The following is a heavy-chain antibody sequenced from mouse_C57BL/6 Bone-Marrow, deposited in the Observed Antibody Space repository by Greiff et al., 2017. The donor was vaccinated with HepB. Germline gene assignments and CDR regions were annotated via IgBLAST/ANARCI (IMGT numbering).Heavy chain of an antibody. CDR3: ARGVVYAGFDD. CDR1: GYTFTNYS. Sequence: VQLQQSGAELVRPGASVKMSCKASGYTFTNYSISWVKQSTGQGLEWIGVIYPRYGNTNYNEKFKGKATLTVDKSSSTAYMQLSSLTSEDSAVYCCARGVVYAGFDDWGQATSVTVSA. CDR2: IYPRYGNT. J-gene: IGHJ3*01. V-gene: IGHV1-81*01. D-gene: IGHD1-1*01.